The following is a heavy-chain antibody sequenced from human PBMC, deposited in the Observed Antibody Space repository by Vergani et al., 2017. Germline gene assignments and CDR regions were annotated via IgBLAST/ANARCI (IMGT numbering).Heavy chain of an antibody. D-gene: IGHD6-19*01. CDR3: AKDQVVSSGWYAPGDAFDI. V-gene: IGHV3-23*01. J-gene: IGHJ3*02. CDR2: ISGSGGST. CDR1: GFTFSSYA. Sequence: EVQLLESGGGLVQPGGSLRLSCAASGFTFSSYAMSWVRQAPGKGLECVSAISGSGGSTYYADSVKGRFTISRDNSKNTLYLQMNSLRAEDTAVYYCAKDQVVSSGWYAPGDAFDIWGQGTMVTVSS.